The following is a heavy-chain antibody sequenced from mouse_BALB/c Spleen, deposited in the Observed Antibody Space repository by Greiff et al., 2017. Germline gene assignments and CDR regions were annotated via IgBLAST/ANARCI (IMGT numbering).Heavy chain of an antibody. CDR1: GYTFTSYW. V-gene: IGHV1-87*01. CDR3: ARRGPPFDY. D-gene: IGHD6-1*01. J-gene: IGHJ2*01. Sequence: QVQLQQSGAELARPGASVKLSCKASGYTFTSYWMQWVKQRPGQGLEWIGAIYPGDGDTRYTQKFKGKATLTADKSSSTAYMQLSSLASEDSAVYYCARRGPPFDYWGQGTTLTVSS. CDR2: IYPGDGDT.